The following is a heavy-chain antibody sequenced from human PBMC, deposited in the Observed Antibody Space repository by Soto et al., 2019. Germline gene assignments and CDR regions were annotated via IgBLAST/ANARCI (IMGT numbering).Heavy chain of an antibody. D-gene: IGHD3-3*01. CDR2: IYHSGGT. V-gene: IGHV4-30-2*01. CDR1: GGSISSGGYS. Sequence: SETLSLTCTVSGGSISSGGYSWNWIRRAPGKGLEWIGYIYHSGGTDYNPSLKSRVTISVDKSKNQFSLNLTSVTAADTAVYFCARDSLHGYYFDDWGQGILVTVSS. J-gene: IGHJ4*02. CDR3: ARDSLHGYYFDD.